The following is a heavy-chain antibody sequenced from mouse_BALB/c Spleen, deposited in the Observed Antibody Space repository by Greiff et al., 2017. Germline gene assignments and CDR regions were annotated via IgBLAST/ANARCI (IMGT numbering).Heavy chain of an antibody. CDR3: ARGTQLGPPFAY. CDR2: IWGDGRT. CDR1: GFSLTSYG. Sequence: VKLQESGPRLVAPSQSLSITCTVSGFSLTSYGVSWVRQPPGKGLEWLGVIWGDGRTNYHSALISRLSISKDNSKSQVYLKLNSLQTDDTATYYCARGTQLGPPFAYWGQGTLVTVAA. V-gene: IGHV2-3*01. J-gene: IGHJ3*01. D-gene: IGHD3-1*01.